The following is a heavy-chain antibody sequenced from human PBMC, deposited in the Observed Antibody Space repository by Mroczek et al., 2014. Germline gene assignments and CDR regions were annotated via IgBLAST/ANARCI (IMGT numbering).Heavy chain of an antibody. D-gene: IGHD1-26*01. J-gene: IGHJ3*02. CDR2: INHSGST. V-gene: IGHV4-34*01. CDR3: ARVELVGATNAFDI. Sequence: QVQLQESGAGLLKPSETLSLTCAVYGGSFSGYYWSWIRQPPGKGLEWIGEINHSGSTNYNPSLKSRVTISVDTSKNQFSLKLSSVTAADTAVYYCARVELVGATNAFDIWGQGTMVTVSS. CDR1: GGSFSGYY.